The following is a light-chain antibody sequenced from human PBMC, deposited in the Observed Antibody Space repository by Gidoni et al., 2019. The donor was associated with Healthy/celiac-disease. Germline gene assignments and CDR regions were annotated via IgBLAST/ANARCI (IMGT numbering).Light chain of an antibody. CDR3: QSYDSSLSALV. CDR2: GNG. J-gene: IGLJ2*01. CDR1: SSNIGAGYD. V-gene: IGLV1-40*01. Sequence: QSVLTQPPSVSLPPGQSVTISCTGSSSNIGAGYDVPWYQQLPGTAPKLLIYGNGNRPSGVPDRFSGSKSGTSASLAIAGLQAEDGADYYCQSYDSSLSALVVGGGTKLTVL.